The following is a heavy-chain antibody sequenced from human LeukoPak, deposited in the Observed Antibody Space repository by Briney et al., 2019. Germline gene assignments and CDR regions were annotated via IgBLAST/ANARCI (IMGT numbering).Heavy chain of an antibody. J-gene: IGHJ4*02. CDR1: GYTLTELS. CDR2: ISAYNGNT. V-gene: IGHV1-18*01. CDR3: ARVAAAIDY. Sequence: ASVKVSCKVSGYTLTELSMHWVRQAPGQGLEWMGWISAYNGNTNYAQKLQGRVTMTTDTSTSTAYMELRSLRSDDTAVYYCARVAAAIDYWGQGTLVTVSS. D-gene: IGHD6-13*01.